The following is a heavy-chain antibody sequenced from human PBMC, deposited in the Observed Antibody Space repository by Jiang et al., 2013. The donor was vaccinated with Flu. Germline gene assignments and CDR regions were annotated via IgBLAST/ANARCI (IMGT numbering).Heavy chain of an antibody. CDR2: IDWDDDK. Sequence: KPTQTLTLTCTFSGFSLSTSGMCVSWIRQPPGKALEWLARIDWDDDKYYSTSLKTRLTISKDTSKNQVVLTMTNMDPVDTATYYCARIGRVVTMPYNDAFDIWGQGTLVTVSS. J-gene: IGHJ3*02. D-gene: IGHD5-12*01. V-gene: IGHV2-70*11. CDR3: ARIGRVVTMPYNDAFDI. CDR1: GFSLSTSGMC.